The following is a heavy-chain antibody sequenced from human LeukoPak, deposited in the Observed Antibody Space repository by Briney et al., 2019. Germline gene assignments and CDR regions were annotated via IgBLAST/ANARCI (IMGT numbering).Heavy chain of an antibody. J-gene: IGHJ4*02. V-gene: IGHV1-18*01. CDR3: ARGGGYFDY. Sequence: GASVKVSCKTSGFSFTSYAISWVRQAPGQGLEWMGWIIPYNGNTNYAQKLQGRVTMTTDTSTSTAYMELRSLTSDDTAVYYCARGGGYFDYWGQGTLVTVSS. CDR2: IIPYNGNT. D-gene: IGHD3-10*01. CDR1: GFSFTSYA.